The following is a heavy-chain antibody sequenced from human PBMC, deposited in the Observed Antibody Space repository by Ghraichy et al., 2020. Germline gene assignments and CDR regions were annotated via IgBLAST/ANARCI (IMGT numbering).Heavy chain of an antibody. CDR1: GDSVSSNSAA. J-gene: IGHJ4*02. V-gene: IGHV6-1*01. CDR2: TYYRSKWYN. Sequence: SQTLSLTCAISGDSVSSNSAAWNWIRQSPSRGLEWLGRTYYRSKWYNDYAVSVKSRITINPDTSKNQFSLQLNSVTPEDTAVYYCAREAYYDILTGYTKYYFDYWGQGTLVTVSS. CDR3: AREAYYDILTGYTKYYFDY. D-gene: IGHD3-9*01.